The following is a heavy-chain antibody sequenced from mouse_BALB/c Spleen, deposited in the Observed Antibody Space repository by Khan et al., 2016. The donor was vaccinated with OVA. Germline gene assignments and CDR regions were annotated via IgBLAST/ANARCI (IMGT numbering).Heavy chain of an antibody. Sequence: VQLQESGPGLVAPSQSLSITCTVSGLSLINYGVSWIRQPPGKGLEWLCVMWGDGTTNYHSTLKPRLSINQDNSTSQVFLLLTSLQTDDTATYFCGSIDYGRASFAYWGQGTLVTVSA. J-gene: IGHJ3*01. CDR3: GSIDYGRASFAY. D-gene: IGHD1-2*01. CDR1: GLSLINYG. V-gene: IGHV2-3*01. CDR2: MWGDGTT.